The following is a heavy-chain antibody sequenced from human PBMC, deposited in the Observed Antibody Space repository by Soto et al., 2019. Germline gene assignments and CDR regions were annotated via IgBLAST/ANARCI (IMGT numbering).Heavy chain of an antibody. D-gene: IGHD5-18*01. CDR1: GGTFSNYA. V-gene: IGHV1-69*01. CDR3: AREGQYRYESGTSDYSGTGV. Sequence: VQSGSEMKKPGPSLKLSCKATGGTFSNYAIRWVRQAPGQGLEGLGGFIPSFGAANYAQKFQGRVTITGAELTNISYIELRSLRSEDTAVYYCAREGQYRYESGTSDYSGTGVWCQGTTVSVSS. CDR2: FIPSFGAA. J-gene: IGHJ6*02.